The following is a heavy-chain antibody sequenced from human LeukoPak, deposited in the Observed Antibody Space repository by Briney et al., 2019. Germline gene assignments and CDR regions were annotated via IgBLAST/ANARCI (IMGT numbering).Heavy chain of an antibody. CDR2: ISSSSSYI. D-gene: IGHD6-13*01. J-gene: IGHJ6*03. CDR3: ARVPYSSSWSPYYYYMDV. CDR1: GFTFSSYS. V-gene: IGHV3-21*01. Sequence: GGSLRLSCAASGFTFSSYSMNWVRQAPGKGLEWVSSISSSSSYIYYADSVKGRFTISRDNAKNSLYLQMNSLRAEDTAVYYCARVPYSSSWSPYYYYMDVWGKGTTVTVSS.